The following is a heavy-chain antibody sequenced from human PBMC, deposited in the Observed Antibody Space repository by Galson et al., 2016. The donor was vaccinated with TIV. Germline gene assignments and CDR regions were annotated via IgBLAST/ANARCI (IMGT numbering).Heavy chain of an antibody. D-gene: IGHD3-22*01. Sequence: SVKVSCKASGYTFTDYYVHWVRQAPGQGLEWMGWINPNSGGTIYAQKFQGRVTMTRDTNISTAFMEVKKLRYDDTALYFCARDDGSTSGSNFWGQGTLVTVSS. J-gene: IGHJ4*02. CDR3: ARDDGSTSGSNF. V-gene: IGHV1-2*02. CDR2: INPNSGGT. CDR1: GYTFTDYY.